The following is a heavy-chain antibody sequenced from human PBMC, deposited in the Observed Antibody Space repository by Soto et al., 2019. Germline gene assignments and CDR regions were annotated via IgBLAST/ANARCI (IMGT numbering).Heavy chain of an antibody. V-gene: IGHV3-64*01. CDR2: ISSNGGST. Sequence: GSLRLSCAASGFTFSSYAMHWVRQAPGKGLEYVSAISSNGGSTYYANSVKGRFTISRDNSKNTLYLQMGSLRAEDMAVYYCARSFGVVIIDRYYMDVWGKGTTVTV. D-gene: IGHD3-3*01. CDR1: GFTFSSYA. CDR3: ARSFGVVIIDRYYMDV. J-gene: IGHJ6*03.